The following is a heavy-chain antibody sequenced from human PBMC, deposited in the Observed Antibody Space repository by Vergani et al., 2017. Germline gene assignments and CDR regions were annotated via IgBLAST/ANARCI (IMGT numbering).Heavy chain of an antibody. J-gene: IGHJ4*02. CDR3: ARGDYGILTGYRY. CDR1: GYTFSNYY. V-gene: IGHV1-46*03. CDR2: INPSGGHT. D-gene: IGHD3-9*01. Sequence: QVQVVQSGAEVKKSGASVKVSCKTSGYTFSNYYMHWVRQAPGQGLEWMGIINPSGGHTNYGQKFQGRVTMTRDTSTSTVYMELSSLRSDDTAIYYCARGDYGILTGYRYWGQGTLVTGSA.